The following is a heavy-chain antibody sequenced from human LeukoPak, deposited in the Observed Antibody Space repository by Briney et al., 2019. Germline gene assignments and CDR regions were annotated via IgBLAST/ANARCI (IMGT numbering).Heavy chain of an antibody. V-gene: IGHV5-51*01. CDR2: IYPGDSDT. J-gene: IGHJ3*02. D-gene: IGHD3-22*01. CDR1: GYSFTSYW. Sequence: GESLKISCKGSGYSFTSYWIGWVRQMPGKGLEWMGIIYPGDSDTRYSPFFQGQVTISADKSISTAYLQWSSLKASDTAMYYCARRLPDYCDSSGYYLPLGAFVGWPDAFDIWGQGTMVTVSS. CDR3: ARRLPDYCDSSGYYLPLGAFVGWPDAFDI.